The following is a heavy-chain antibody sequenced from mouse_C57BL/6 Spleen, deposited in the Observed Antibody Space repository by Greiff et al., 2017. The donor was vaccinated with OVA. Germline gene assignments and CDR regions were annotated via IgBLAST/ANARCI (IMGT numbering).Heavy chain of an antibody. CDR2: IDPANGNT. D-gene: IGHD1-1*01. J-gene: IGHJ3*01. Sequence: EVKLMESVAELVRPGASVKLSCTASGFNIKNTYMHWVKQRPEQGLEWIGRIDPANGNTKYAPKFQGKATITADTSSNTAYLQLSSLTSEDTAIYCCARSLITTVPFAYWGQGTLVTVSA. CDR3: ARSLITTVPFAY. V-gene: IGHV14-3*01. CDR1: GFNIKNTY.